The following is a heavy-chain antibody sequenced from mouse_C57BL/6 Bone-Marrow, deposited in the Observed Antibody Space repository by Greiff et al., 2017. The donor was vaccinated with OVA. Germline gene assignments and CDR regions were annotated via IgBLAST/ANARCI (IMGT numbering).Heavy chain of an antibody. Sequence: EVKLVESGGGLVKPGGSLKLSCAASGFTFSSYTMSWVRQTPEKRLEWVATISGGGGNTYYPDSVKGRFTISRDNAKNTLYLQMSSLRSEDTASYYCARQGYYYGSSSYWYFDVWGTGTTVTVSS. D-gene: IGHD1-1*01. CDR2: ISGGGGNT. CDR3: ARQGYYYGSSSYWYFDV. V-gene: IGHV5-9*01. CDR1: GFTFSSYT. J-gene: IGHJ1*03.